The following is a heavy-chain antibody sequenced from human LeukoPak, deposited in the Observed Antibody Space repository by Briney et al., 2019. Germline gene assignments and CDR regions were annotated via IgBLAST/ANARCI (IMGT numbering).Heavy chain of an antibody. CDR2: ISSSSSYI. CDR1: GFTFSDYY. D-gene: IGHD3-10*01. Sequence: GGSLRLSCAASGFTFSDYYMSWIRQAPGKGLEWVSSISSSSSYIYYADSVKGRFTISRDNAKNSLYLQMNSLRAEDTAVYYCARAVYFNDAFDIWGQGTMVTVSS. CDR3: ARAVYFNDAFDI. J-gene: IGHJ3*02. V-gene: IGHV3-11*06.